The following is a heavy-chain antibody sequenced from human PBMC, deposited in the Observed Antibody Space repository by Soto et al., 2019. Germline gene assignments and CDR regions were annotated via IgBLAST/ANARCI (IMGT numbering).Heavy chain of an antibody. D-gene: IGHD2-2*01. CDR1: GGSISSYY. J-gene: IGHJ5*02. Sequence: SETLSLTCTVSGGSISSYYWSWIRQPPGKGLEWVGYIYYSGSTNYNPSLKSRVTISVDTSKNQFSLKLSSVTAADTAVYYCARVGYCSSTSCYWGGWFDPWGQGTLVTVSS. V-gene: IGHV4-59*01. CDR2: IYYSGST. CDR3: ARVGYCSSTSCYWGGWFDP.